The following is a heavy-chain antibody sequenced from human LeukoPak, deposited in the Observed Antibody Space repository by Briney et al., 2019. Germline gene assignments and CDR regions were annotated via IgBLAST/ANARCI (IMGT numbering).Heavy chain of an antibody. J-gene: IGHJ5*01. D-gene: IGHD1-26*01. V-gene: IGHV1-8*01. CDR1: GYTFTNYD. CDR2: MNPNSGDT. Sequence: ASVKVSCKASGYTFTNYDINWVRQATGQGLEWMGWMNPNSGDTGYAEKFQGRVNMTRDTSTNTAYMELTSLTSDDTAIFYCARTGMGGNVWIDSWGQGTLVTVSS. CDR3: ARTGMGGNVWIDS.